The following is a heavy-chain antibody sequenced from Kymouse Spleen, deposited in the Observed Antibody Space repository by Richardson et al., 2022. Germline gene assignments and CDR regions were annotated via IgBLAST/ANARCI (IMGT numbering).Heavy chain of an antibody. D-gene: IGHD6-6*01. CDR3: TTEAAPPYYYYGMDV. CDR1: GFTFSNAW. Sequence: EVQLVESGGGLVKPGGSLRLSCAASGFTFSNAWMSWVRQAPGKGLEWVGRIKSKTDGGTTDYAAPVKGRFTISRDDSKNTLYLQMNSLKTEDTAVYYCTTEAAPPYYYYGMDVWGQGTTVTVSS. CDR2: IKSKTDGGTT. V-gene: IGHV3-15*01. J-gene: IGHJ6*02.